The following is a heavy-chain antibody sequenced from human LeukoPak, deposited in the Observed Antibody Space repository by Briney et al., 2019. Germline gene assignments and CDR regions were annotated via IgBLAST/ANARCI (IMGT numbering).Heavy chain of an antibody. J-gene: IGHJ4*02. CDR1: GDSISSYY. Sequence: SETLSLTCTVSGDSISSYYWGWIRQPPGKGLEWIGYIYYSGSTNYNPSLKSRVTISVDTSKTQFSLKLSSVTAADTAVYYCARGRDGYSDWGQGTLVTVAS. CDR3: ARGRDGYSD. CDR2: IYYSGST. V-gene: IGHV4-59*01. D-gene: IGHD5-24*01.